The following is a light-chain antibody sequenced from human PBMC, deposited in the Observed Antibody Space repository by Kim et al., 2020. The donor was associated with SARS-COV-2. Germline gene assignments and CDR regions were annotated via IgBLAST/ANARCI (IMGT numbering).Light chain of an antibody. Sequence: EFVLTQSPGTLSLSPGERATLSCRASQSISTSYLAWYQQKPGQAPRLLIYAASSRATGIPDRFSGSGSGTDFTLTISRLEPEDFAVYYCQRYGSSHMFTFGPGTKVDIK. CDR3: QRYGSSHMFT. J-gene: IGKJ3*01. CDR2: AAS. CDR1: QSISTSY. V-gene: IGKV3-20*01.